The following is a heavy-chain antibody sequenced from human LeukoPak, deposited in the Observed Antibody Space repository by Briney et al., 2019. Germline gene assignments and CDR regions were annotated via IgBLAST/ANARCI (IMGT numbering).Heavy chain of an antibody. J-gene: IGHJ4*02. CDR2: ISGSGGST. CDR1: GFTFSSYA. CDR3: AREARQQPKSPGYFDY. Sequence: PGGSLRLSCAASGFTFSSYAMSWVRQAPGKGLEWVSSISGSGGSTYYADSVKGRFTISRDNSKNTLYLQMNSLRAEDTAVYYCAREARQQPKSPGYFDYWGQGTLVTVSS. D-gene: IGHD6-13*01. V-gene: IGHV3-23*01.